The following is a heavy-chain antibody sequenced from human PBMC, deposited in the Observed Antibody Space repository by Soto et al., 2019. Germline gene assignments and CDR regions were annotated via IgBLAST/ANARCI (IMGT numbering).Heavy chain of an antibody. Sequence: QLQLVESGGGVVQPEKSLRLSCEASGFTFSAFDMHWVRQSPGKGLEWVATSSYDGDTKYYANSVKGRFTISRVNSRNTLDLHMNSLRAEDTAMYYCTRDWSAVIGTPFDLWGQGTMVVVSS. CDR3: TRDWSAVIGTPFDL. CDR2: SSYDGDTK. D-gene: IGHD6-19*01. V-gene: IGHV3-30-3*01. CDR1: GFTFSAFD. J-gene: IGHJ3*01.